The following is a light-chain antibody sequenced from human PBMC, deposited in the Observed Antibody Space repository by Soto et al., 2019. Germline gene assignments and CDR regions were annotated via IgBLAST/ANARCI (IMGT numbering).Light chain of an antibody. J-gene: IGKJ4*01. CDR2: GAS. Sequence: EIVMTQSPAPLSVSPGERATLSCRASQSVSSNLVWYQQKPGQAPRLLIYGASTMATGIPARFSGSGSGTEFTLTISSLQSEDFAVYYCQQYLNWLTFGGGTKVEIK. CDR1: QSVSSN. CDR3: QQYLNWLT. V-gene: IGKV3-15*01.